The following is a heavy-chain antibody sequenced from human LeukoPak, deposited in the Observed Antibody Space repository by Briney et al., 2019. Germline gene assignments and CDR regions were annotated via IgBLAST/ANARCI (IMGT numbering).Heavy chain of an antibody. D-gene: IGHD3-3*01. J-gene: IGHJ5*02. CDR1: GGSISSSSYY. CDR3: AGTIFGVLIYNWFDP. CDR2: FYYSGST. Sequence: SETLSLTCTVSGGSISSSSYYWGWIRQPPGKGLEWIGSFYYSGSTYYNPSLKSRVTISVDTSKNQFSLKLRTVTAADTAVYYCAGTIFGVLIYNWFDPWGQGTLVTVSS. V-gene: IGHV4-39*01.